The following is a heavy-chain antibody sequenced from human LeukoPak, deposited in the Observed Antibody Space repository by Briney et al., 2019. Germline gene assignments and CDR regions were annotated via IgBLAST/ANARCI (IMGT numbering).Heavy chain of an antibody. V-gene: IGHV1-46*01. CDR1: GYTLTELS. Sequence: GASVKVSCKVSGYTLTELSMHWVRQAPGQGLEWMGVINPSGGSTSYAQKFQGRVTMTRDTSTRTVYMEVNSLRSEDTAVYYCARQGTYSSAIGVGYWGQGTLVTVSS. D-gene: IGHD6-19*01. J-gene: IGHJ4*02. CDR2: INPSGGST. CDR3: ARQGTYSSAIGVGY.